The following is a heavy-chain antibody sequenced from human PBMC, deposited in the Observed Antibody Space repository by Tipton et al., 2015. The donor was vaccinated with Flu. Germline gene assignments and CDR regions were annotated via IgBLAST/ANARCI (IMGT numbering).Heavy chain of an antibody. CDR2: IYPDDSDT. Sequence: QLVQSGPEVKKPGESLKISCKGSGYRFTNYWIGWVRQMPGKGLEWMGIIYPDDSDTRYSPSFQGQVIISADKSISTAFLQWSSLKASDTTMYYCARHWGPSVHLDYWGQGTLVTVSS. V-gene: IGHV5-51*01. CDR1: GYRFTNYW. J-gene: IGHJ4*02. D-gene: IGHD3-16*01. CDR3: ARHWGPSVHLDY.